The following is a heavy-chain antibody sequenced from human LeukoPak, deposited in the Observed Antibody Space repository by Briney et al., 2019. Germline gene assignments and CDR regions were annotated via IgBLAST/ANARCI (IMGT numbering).Heavy chain of an antibody. D-gene: IGHD3-9*01. Sequence: GGSLRLSCAASGFTVSSNYMSWVRQAPGKGLEWVSVIYSGGSTYYADSVKGRFTISRDNSKNTLYLQMNSLRAEDTAVYYCAREGGYYDILTGYYRPDAFDTWGQGTMVTVSS. CDR3: AREGGYYDILTGYYRPDAFDT. CDR2: IYSGGST. V-gene: IGHV3-53*01. J-gene: IGHJ3*02. CDR1: GFTVSSNY.